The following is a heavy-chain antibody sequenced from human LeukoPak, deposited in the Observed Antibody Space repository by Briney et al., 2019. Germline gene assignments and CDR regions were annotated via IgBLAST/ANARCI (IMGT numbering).Heavy chain of an antibody. Sequence: SETLSLTCTVSGGSISSYYWSWLRQPPGKGLEWIGYIYYSGSTNYNPSLKSRVTISVDTSKNQFSLKLSSVTAADTAVYYCARATAEGVLRFLPWSQGTLVTVSS. CDR2: IYYSGST. V-gene: IGHV4-59*01. CDR1: GGSISSYY. D-gene: IGHD3-3*01. CDR3: ARATAEGVLRFLP. J-gene: IGHJ5*02.